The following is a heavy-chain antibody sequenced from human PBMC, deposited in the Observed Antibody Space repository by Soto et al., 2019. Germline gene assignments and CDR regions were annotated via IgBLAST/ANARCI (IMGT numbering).Heavy chain of an antibody. D-gene: IGHD1-26*01. Sequence: GASVKVSCKTSGGTFSTYSIVWVRQAPGEGLEWIGVIIPIFGTANYAQKFQDRVTITADKSTNTAFMELSSLKSEDTAMYYCASSSGNNYGVGTNYYFDYWGQGTLVTVSS. CDR3: ASSSGNNYGVGTNYYFDY. CDR1: GGTFSTYS. V-gene: IGHV1-69*06. CDR2: IIPIFGTA. J-gene: IGHJ4*02.